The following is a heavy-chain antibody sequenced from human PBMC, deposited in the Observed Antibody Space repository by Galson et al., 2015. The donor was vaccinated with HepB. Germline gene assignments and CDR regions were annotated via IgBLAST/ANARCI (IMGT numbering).Heavy chain of an antibody. CDR1: GFTFTSSA. J-gene: IGHJ4*02. Sequence: SVKVSCKASGFTFTSSAVQWVRQARGQRLEWIGWIVVGSGNTNYAQKFQERVTITRDMSTSTAYMELSSLRSEDTAVYYCAAGGDFWSGYYLDYWGQGTLVTVSS. CDR2: IVVGSGNT. V-gene: IGHV1-58*01. D-gene: IGHD3-3*01. CDR3: AAGGDFWSGYYLDY.